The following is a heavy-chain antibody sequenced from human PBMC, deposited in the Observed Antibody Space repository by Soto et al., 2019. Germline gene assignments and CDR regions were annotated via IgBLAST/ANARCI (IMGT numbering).Heavy chain of an antibody. CDR1: GGSVSSGGYY. CDR2: IYYSGTT. D-gene: IGHD2-8*01. Sequence: SETLSLTCTVSGGSVSSGGYYWSWIRQHPGTGLEWVGYIYYSGTTYFNPSLKSRASISLDTSKNEFSLKLTSVTAADTAVYYCARRALPQCINGVCYKDGFWDYWGQGALVTVS. CDR3: ARRALPQCINGVCYKDGFWDY. V-gene: IGHV4-31*03. J-gene: IGHJ4*02.